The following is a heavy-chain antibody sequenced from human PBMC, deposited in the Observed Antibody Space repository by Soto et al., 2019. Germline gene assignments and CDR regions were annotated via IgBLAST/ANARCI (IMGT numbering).Heavy chain of an antibody. CDR1: NDSLSSHF. CDR3: AGASSRVSSVVAAY. D-gene: IGHD2-15*01. Sequence: ASVKVSFKASNDSLSSHFIHWVRQAPGEGLEWMGIINPGPHSANYSKEFQGRLTLTSDMPSRTVYMQLSNLRSDDTAVYYCAGASSRVSSVVAAYWGQGTLVTVSS. V-gene: IGHV1-46*01. J-gene: IGHJ4*02. CDR2: INPGPHSA.